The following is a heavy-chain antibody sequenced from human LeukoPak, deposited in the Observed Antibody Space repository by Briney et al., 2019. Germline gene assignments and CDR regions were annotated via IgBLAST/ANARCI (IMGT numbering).Heavy chain of an antibody. CDR1: GFTVSSDY. J-gene: IGHJ4*02. CDR2: IYSGGST. Sequence: GSLRLSCAASGFTVSSDYMSWVRQAPGKGPEWVSVIYSGGSTYYADSVKGRFTISRDNSKNTLYLQMNSLRAEDTAVYYCAIAAAGTNYYFYYWGQGTLVTVSS. V-gene: IGHV3-66*01. CDR3: AIAAAGTNYYFYY. D-gene: IGHD6-13*01.